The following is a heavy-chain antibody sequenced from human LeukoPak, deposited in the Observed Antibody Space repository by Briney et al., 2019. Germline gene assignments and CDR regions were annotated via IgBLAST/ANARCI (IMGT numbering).Heavy chain of an antibody. J-gene: IGHJ4*02. CDR3: ARDDGYRSYDY. CDR2: IKPDGSEK. CDR1: GFTFGSFW. Sequence: GGSLRLSCAASGFTFGSFWMSWVRQAPGRGVEWVANIKPDGSEKYYVDSVRGRFTIPRDNPQNSLYLQMSSLRADDTAVYYCARDDGYRSYDYGGQGTLVTVSS. D-gene: IGHD5-24*01. V-gene: IGHV3-7*01.